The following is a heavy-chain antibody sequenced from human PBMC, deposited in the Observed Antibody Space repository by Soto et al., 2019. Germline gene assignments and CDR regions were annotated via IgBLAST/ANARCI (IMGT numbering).Heavy chain of an antibody. J-gene: IGHJ6*02. D-gene: IGHD2-15*01. CDR3: ARLKGYCSGGSCYSPYYYYGMDV. V-gene: IGHV4-39*01. Sequence: KPSETLSLTCTVSGGSISSSSYYWGWIRQPPGKGLEWIGSIYYSGSTYYNPSLKSRVTISVDTSKNQFSLKLSSVTAADTAVYYCARLKGYCSGGSCYSPYYYYGMDVWGQGTTVTVS. CDR1: GGSISSSSYY. CDR2: IYYSGST.